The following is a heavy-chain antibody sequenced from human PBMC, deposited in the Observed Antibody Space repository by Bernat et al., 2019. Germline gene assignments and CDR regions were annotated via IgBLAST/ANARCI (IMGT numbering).Heavy chain of an antibody. J-gene: IGHJ6*02. Sequence: QVQLVESGGGVVQPGRSLRLSCAASGFTFSSYAMHWVRQAPGKGLEWVAVISYDGSNKYYADSVKGRFTISRDNSKNTLYLQMNSLRAEDTAVYYCARADIAPGYYYYGMDVWGQGTTVTVSS. CDR2: ISYDGSNK. CDR3: ARADIAPGYYYYGMDV. D-gene: IGHD6-13*01. CDR1: GFTFSSYA. V-gene: IGHV3-30-3*01.